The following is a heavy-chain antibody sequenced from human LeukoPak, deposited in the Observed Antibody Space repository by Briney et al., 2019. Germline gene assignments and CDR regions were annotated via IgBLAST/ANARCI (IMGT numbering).Heavy chain of an antibody. CDR2: IIPIFGTA. V-gene: IGHV1-69*05. J-gene: IGHJ4*02. Sequence: SVKVSCKASGGTFSSYAISWVRQAPGQGLEWMGGIIPIFGTANYAQKFQGRVTITTDESTSTAYMELSSLRSEDTAVYYCARGRSAEAVQGFDYWGQGTLVTVSS. D-gene: IGHD1-1*01. CDR3: ARGRSAEAVQGFDY. CDR1: GGTFSSYA.